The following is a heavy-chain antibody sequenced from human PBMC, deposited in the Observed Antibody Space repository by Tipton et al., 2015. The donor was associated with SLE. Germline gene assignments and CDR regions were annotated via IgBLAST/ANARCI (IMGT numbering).Heavy chain of an antibody. D-gene: IGHD3-10*01. CDR2: IYYSGST. Sequence: LSLTCTVSGGSISSGDYYWSWIRQPPGKGLEWIGYIYYSGSTYYNPSLKSRVTISVDTSKNQFSLKLSSVTAADTAVYYCARDRIWFGEFPIWGQGTMVTVSS. CDR3: ARDRIWFGEFPI. V-gene: IGHV4-30-4*01. J-gene: IGHJ3*02. CDR1: GGSISSGDYY.